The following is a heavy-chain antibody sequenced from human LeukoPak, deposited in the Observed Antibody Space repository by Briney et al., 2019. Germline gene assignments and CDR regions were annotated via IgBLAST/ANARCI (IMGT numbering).Heavy chain of an antibody. CDR3: ARVPFYDSSGVF. Sequence: SETLSLTCTVSGASISSGDIYWSWIRQPPGKGLEWIGYIYYSGSTYYNPSLKSRITISSDTSKNQFSLKLSSVTAADTAVYYCARVPFYDSSGVFWGQGTLVTVSS. D-gene: IGHD3-22*01. CDR1: GASISSGDIY. J-gene: IGHJ4*02. V-gene: IGHV4-30-4*01. CDR2: IYYSGST.